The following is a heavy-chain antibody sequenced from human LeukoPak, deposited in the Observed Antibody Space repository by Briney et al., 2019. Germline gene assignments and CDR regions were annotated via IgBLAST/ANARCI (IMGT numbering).Heavy chain of an antibody. V-gene: IGHV4-59*01. CDR3: ASGLISYGDYGEFDY. CDR2: IYYSGST. CDR1: GGSISSYY. Sequence: VKPSETLSLTCTVSGGSISSYYGSWIRQPPGKGLEWIGYIYYSGSTNYNPSLKSRVTISVDTSKNQFSLKLSSVTAADTAVYYCASGLISYGDYGEFDYWGQGTLVTVSS. D-gene: IGHD4-17*01. J-gene: IGHJ4*02.